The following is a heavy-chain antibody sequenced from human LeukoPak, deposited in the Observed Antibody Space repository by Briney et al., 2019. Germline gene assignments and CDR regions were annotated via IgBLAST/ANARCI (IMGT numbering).Heavy chain of an antibody. Sequence: PGGSLRLSCAASGFTFSSYSMNWVRQAPGKGLEWVSYISSSSSTIYYADSMKGRFTISRDNAKNTLYLQMNSLRAEDTAVYYCAKCATGYYREWFDPWGQGTLVTVSS. CDR1: GFTFSSYS. V-gene: IGHV3-48*04. D-gene: IGHD3-9*01. CDR3: AKCATGYYREWFDP. J-gene: IGHJ5*02. CDR2: ISSSSSTI.